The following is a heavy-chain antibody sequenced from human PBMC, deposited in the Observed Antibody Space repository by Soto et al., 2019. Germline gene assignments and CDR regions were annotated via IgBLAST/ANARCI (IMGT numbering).Heavy chain of an antibody. CDR2: ISAYNGNT. J-gene: IGHJ6*02. CDR3: ARDGVDTATGYYYGMDV. Sequence: QVQLVQSGAEVKKPGASVKVSCKASGYTFTSYGISWVRQAPGQGLEWMGWISAYNGNTNYAQKLQGRVTMTTDTSTSTAYRELRSLRSDDTAVYYCARDGVDTATGYYYGMDVWGQGTTVTVSS. CDR1: GYTFTSYG. D-gene: IGHD5-18*01. V-gene: IGHV1-18*01.